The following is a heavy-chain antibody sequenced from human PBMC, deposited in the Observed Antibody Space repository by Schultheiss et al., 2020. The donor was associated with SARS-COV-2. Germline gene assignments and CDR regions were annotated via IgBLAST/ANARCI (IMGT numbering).Heavy chain of an antibody. V-gene: IGHV4-30-4*08. D-gene: IGHD1-26*01. CDR3: ARSYSGSYYGQFDY. J-gene: IGHJ4*02. Sequence: SQTLSLTCTVSGGSISSGDYYWSWIRQPPGKGLEWIGYIYYSGSTYYNPSLKSRVTISVDTSKNQFSLKLSSVTAADTAVYYCARSYSGSYYGQFDYWGQGTLVTVSS. CDR1: GGSISSGDYY. CDR2: IYYSGST.